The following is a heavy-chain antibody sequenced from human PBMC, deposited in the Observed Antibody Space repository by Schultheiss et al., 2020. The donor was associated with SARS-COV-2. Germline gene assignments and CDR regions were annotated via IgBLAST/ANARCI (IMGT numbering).Heavy chain of an antibody. CDR2: IWYDGSNK. D-gene: IGHD6-19*01. CDR3: AKDIAVAGYYYGMDV. CDR1: GFTFSSYG. Sequence: GGSLRLSCAASGFTFSSYGMHWVRQAPGKGLEWVAVIWYDGSNKYYADSVKGRFTTSRDNSKNTLYLQMNSLRAEDTALYYCAKDIAVAGYYYGMDVWGQGTTVTVSS. V-gene: IGHV3-30*02. J-gene: IGHJ6*02.